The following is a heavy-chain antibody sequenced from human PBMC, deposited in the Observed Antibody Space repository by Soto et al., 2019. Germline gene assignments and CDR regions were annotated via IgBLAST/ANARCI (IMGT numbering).Heavy chain of an antibody. CDR1: GFTFDDYT. V-gene: IGHV3-43*01. J-gene: IGHJ4*02. CDR2: ISWDGGST. D-gene: IGHD6-13*01. Sequence: PGGSLRLSCAGTGFTFDDYTMHWVRQAPGQGLEWVSLISWDGGSTYYTDSVKGRFTISRDNSRNSLYLQMNSLRTEDTALYYCVKGFDSTWPSSLSDSWGRGTLVTVSS. CDR3: VKGFDSTWPSSLSDS.